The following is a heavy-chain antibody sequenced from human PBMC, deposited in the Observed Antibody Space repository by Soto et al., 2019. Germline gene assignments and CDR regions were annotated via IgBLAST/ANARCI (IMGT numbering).Heavy chain of an antibody. CDR2: INPILDIK. Sequence: QVQLVQSGTEVKRPGSSVKVSCKASGDSFSRSTINWVRQAPGQGLEWMGKINPILDIKNYAQKFEERVTIIADKSTSTAYMELSGLRSDDTAVYYCARGLAVADYSGMEVWGQGTTVTVFS. CDR1: GDSFSRST. D-gene: IGHD6-19*01. CDR3: ARGLAVADYSGMEV. V-gene: IGHV1-69*02. J-gene: IGHJ6*02.